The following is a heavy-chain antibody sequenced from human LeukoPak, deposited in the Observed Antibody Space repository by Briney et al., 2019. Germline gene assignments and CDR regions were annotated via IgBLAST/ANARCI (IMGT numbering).Heavy chain of an antibody. CDR1: GFTFSSYA. J-gene: IGHJ4*02. Sequence: GGSLRLSCAASGFTFSSYAMNWVRQAPGKGLEWVSAITGSGGDTAYADSVKGRFTISRDNSKNTLYLQMNSLRAEDTAVYYCARERRAEYYFDYWGQGTLVTVSS. D-gene: IGHD1-26*01. CDR2: ITGSGGDT. V-gene: IGHV3-23*01. CDR3: ARERRAEYYFDY.